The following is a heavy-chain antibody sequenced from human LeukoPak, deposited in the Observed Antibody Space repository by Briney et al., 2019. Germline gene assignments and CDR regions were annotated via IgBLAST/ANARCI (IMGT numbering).Heavy chain of an antibody. CDR2: IIPIFGTA. V-gene: IGHV1-69*05. CDR3: ARVVARQTLADV. D-gene: IGHD2-15*01. Sequence: SVKVSCKASGGTFSSYAISWVRQAPGQGLEWMGGIIPIFGTANYAQKFQGRVTITTDESTSTAYMELSSLRSEDTDVYYCARVVARQTLADVWGKGTTVTVSS. J-gene: IGHJ6*04. CDR1: GGTFSSYA.